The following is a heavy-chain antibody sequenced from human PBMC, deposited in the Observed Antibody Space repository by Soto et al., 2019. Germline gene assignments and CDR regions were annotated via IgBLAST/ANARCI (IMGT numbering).Heavy chain of an antibody. CDR1: GYTFTSYD. D-gene: IGHD6-19*01. CDR3: ARAVGYYYGMDV. V-gene: IGHV1-18*01. CDR2: MNPNSGNT. J-gene: IGHJ6*02. Sequence: ASVKVSCKASGYTFTSYDINWVRQATGQGLEWMGWMNPNSGNTNYAQKLQGRVTMTTDTSTSTAYMELRSLRSDDTAVYYCARAVGYYYGMDVWRQGTTVTVSS.